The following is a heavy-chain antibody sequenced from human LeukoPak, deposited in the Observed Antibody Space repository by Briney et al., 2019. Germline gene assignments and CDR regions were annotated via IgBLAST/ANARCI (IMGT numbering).Heavy chain of an antibody. CDR3: AKDARSFGGTYFDY. J-gene: IGHJ4*02. CDR1: GFTFSSYG. Sequence: GGSLRLSCAASGFTFSSYGMHWVRQAPGKGLEWVAFIRYDGSNKYYADSVKGRFTISRDNSKITLYLQMNSLRAEDTAIYYCAKDARSFGGTYFDYWGQGIQVTVSS. CDR2: IRYDGSNK. V-gene: IGHV3-30*02. D-gene: IGHD4-23*01.